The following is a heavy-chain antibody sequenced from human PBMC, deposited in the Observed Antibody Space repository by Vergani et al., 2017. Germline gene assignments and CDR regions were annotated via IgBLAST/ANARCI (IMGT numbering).Heavy chain of an antibody. V-gene: IGHV4-39*01. J-gene: IGHJ4*02. D-gene: IGHD6-13*01. Sequence: QLQLQESGPGLVKPSETLSLTCTVSGGSISSSSYYWGWIRQPPGKGLEWIGSIYYSGSTFYNPSLKRRVTISVDTSKNQFSLKLSSVTAADTAVYYCARSIAAAGHFDYWGQGTLVTVSS. CDR2: IYYSGST. CDR3: ARSIAAAGHFDY. CDR1: GGSISSSSYY.